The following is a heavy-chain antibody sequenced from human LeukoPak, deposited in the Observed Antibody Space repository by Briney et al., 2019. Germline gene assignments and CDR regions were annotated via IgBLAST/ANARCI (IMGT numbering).Heavy chain of an antibody. CDR3: ARDYASDY. V-gene: IGHV3-48*03. J-gene: IGHJ4*02. Sequence: GGSLRLSCAASGFTFSRYEMNWVRQAPGKGLEWVSYIRRSGDTIYFADSVKGRFTISRDNAKNSLYLQMSSLRAEDTAVYYCARDYASDYWGQGTLVTVSS. CDR2: IRRSGDTI. D-gene: IGHD3-10*01. CDR1: GFTFSRYE.